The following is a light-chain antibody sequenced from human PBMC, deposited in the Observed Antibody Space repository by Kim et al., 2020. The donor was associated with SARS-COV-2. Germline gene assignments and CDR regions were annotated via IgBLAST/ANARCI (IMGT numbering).Light chain of an antibody. Sequence: APVGDRVTSTCRASESITKGLAWYQQKPGSAPKVLIYSSSNLESGVPSRCSGSGSGAEFTLTIVNLQPEDIGSYYCQQYHTYPWTFGGGTKVDIK. J-gene: IGKJ4*02. CDR1: ESITKG. CDR3: QQYHTYPWT. CDR2: SSS. V-gene: IGKV1-5*03.